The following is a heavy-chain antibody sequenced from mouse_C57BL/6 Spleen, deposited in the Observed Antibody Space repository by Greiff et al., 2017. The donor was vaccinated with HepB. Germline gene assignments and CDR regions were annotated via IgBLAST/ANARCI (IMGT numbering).Heavy chain of an antibody. J-gene: IGHJ3*01. V-gene: IGHV1-64*01. Sequence: QVQLQQSGAELVKPGASVRLSCKASGYTFTSYWMHWVKQRPGQGLEWIGMIHPNSGSTNYNEKFKSKATLTVDKSSSTAYMQLSSLTSEDSAVYYCARGGIYYGYDPFAYWGQGTLVTVSA. CDR3: ARGGIYYGYDPFAY. D-gene: IGHD2-2*01. CDR2: IHPNSGST. CDR1: GYTFTSYW.